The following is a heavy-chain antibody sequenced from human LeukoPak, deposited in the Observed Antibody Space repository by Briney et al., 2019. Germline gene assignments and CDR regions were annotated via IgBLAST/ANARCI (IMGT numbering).Heavy chain of an antibody. CDR2: INHSGST. Sequence: SETLSLTRAVYGGSFSGYYWSWIRQPPGKGLEWIGEINHSGSTNYNPSLKSRVTISVDTSKNQFSLKLSSMTAADTAVYYCARSYYGSGSYSPFDYWGQGTLVTVSS. J-gene: IGHJ4*02. D-gene: IGHD3-10*01. CDR3: ARSYYGSGSYSPFDY. V-gene: IGHV4-34*01. CDR1: GGSFSGYY.